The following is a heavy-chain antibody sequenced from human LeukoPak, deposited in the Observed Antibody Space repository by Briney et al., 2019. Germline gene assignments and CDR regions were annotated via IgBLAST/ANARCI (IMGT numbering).Heavy chain of an antibody. CDR3: AREEEDYYYYGMDV. V-gene: IGHV1-69*04. Sequence: SVKVSCKASGGTFSSYAISWVRQAPGQGLEWMGRFIPILGIANYAQKFQGRVTITADKSTSTAYMELSSLRAEDTAVYYCAREEEDYYYYGMDVWGQGTTVTVSS. CDR2: FIPILGIA. J-gene: IGHJ6*02. CDR1: GGTFSSYA.